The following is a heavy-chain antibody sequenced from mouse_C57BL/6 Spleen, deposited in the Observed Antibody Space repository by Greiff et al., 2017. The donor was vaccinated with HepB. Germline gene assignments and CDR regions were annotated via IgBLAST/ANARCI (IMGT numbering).Heavy chain of an antibody. J-gene: IGHJ1*03. D-gene: IGHD1-1*01. V-gene: IGHV1-50*01. CDR1: GYTFTSYW. CDR2: IDPSDSYT. Sequence: QVQLQQPGAELVKPGASVKLSCKASGYTFTSYWMQWVKQRPGQGLEWIGEIDPSDSYTNYNQKFKGKATLTVDTSSSTAYMQLSSLTSEDSAVYYWARSAGTTGVADWYFDVWGTGTTVTVSS. CDR3: ARSAGTTGVADWYFDV.